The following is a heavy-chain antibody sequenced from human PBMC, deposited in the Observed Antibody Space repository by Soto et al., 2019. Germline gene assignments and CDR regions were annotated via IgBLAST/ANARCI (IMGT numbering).Heavy chain of an antibody. V-gene: IGHV3-30*18. CDR2: ISFDSTKT. Sequence: QVHLVESGGGVVPPGRSLRLSCAASGFTLRTYGMHWVRQAPGKGLEWVSLISFDSTKTYYADSVRGRFTISRDTSKNTLYLQMNSLTPEDTAVYYCAKDSYTVGVSPAPRPHYFDSWGQGTLVTVSS. CDR1: GFTLRTYG. CDR3: AKDSYTVGVSPAPRPHYFDS. J-gene: IGHJ4*02. D-gene: IGHD4-17*01.